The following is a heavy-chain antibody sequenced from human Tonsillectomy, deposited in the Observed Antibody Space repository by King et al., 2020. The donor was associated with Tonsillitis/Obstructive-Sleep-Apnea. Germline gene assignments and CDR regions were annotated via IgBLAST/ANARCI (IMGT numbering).Heavy chain of an antibody. J-gene: IGHJ3*02. Sequence: QLVQSGGGLVQPGRSLRLSCAASGFTFDDYAMHWVRQAPGKGLEWVSGISWNSGNIDYADSAKGRFTIARDNAKKFLYLQMNSLRAEDTAWYYCVKVSPVCAWGSYRPFDIWGQGTMVTVSS. CDR2: ISWNSGNI. V-gene: IGHV3-9*01. CDR3: VKVSPVCAWGSYRPFDI. D-gene: IGHD3-16*02. CDR1: GFTFDDYA.